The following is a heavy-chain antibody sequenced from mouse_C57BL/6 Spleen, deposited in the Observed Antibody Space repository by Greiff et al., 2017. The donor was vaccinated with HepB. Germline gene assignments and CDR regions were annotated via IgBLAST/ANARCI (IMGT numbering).Heavy chain of an antibody. CDR2: IHPNSGST. D-gene: IGHD2-1*01. CDR1: GYTFTSYW. V-gene: IGHV1-64*01. Sequence: QVQLKQPGAELVKPGASVKLSCKASGYTFTSYWMHWVKQRPGQGLEWIGMIHPNSGSTNYNEKFKSKATLTVDKSSSTAYMQLSSLTSEDSAVYYCARDGNYPAWFAYWGQGTLVTVSA. J-gene: IGHJ3*01. CDR3: ARDGNYPAWFAY.